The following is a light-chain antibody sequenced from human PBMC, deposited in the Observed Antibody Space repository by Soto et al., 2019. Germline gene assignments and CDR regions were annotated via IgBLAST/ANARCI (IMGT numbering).Light chain of an antibody. CDR2: DTS. Sequence: EIVLTQSPGTLSLSPGERATLSCRASQSVSSNYLGWFQQRPGQAPRLLIYDTSNRATGIPDRFSGSGSGTDFTLTISRLEPEDFAVYYCQQYCGPPYTLGQVTKLEIK. V-gene: IGKV3-20*01. J-gene: IGKJ2*01. CDR1: QSVSSNY. CDR3: QQYCGPPYT.